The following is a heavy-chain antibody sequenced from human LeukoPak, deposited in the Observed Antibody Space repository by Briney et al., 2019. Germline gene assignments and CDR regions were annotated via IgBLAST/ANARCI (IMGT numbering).Heavy chain of an antibody. Sequence: ASVKVSCTASGYTFTGYYMHWVRQAPGQGLEWMGRINPNSGGTNYAQKFQGRVTMTRDTSISTAYMELSRLRSDDTAVYYCARGVVVAATYYFDYWGQGTLVTVSS. CDR2: INPNSGGT. V-gene: IGHV1-2*06. J-gene: IGHJ4*02. CDR1: GYTFTGYY. D-gene: IGHD2-15*01. CDR3: ARGVVVAATYYFDY.